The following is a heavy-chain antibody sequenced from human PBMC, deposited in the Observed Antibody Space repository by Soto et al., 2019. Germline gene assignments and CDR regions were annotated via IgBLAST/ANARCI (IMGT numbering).Heavy chain of an antibody. D-gene: IGHD2-2*02. J-gene: IGHJ2*01. Sequence: GGALLLSCASSVFTLSAHAMSWFRQAPGKGPDPVSTINSRGDKTFYADSVKGRFTLSRDDSKNTLFLQMNSLRAEDTAMYYCAKADGCAAGTCYTGTYWFFDLWGRGTLVTVSS. V-gene: IGHV3-23*01. CDR3: AKADGCAAGTCYTGTYWFFDL. CDR2: INSRGDKT. CDR1: VFTLSAHA.